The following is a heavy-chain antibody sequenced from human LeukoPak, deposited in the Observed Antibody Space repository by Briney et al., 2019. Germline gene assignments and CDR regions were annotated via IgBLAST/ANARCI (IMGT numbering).Heavy chain of an antibody. V-gene: IGHV3-74*01. CDR2: INSDGSST. CDR3: ARDSAYYDFWSGQNYYYGMDV. CDR1: GFTFSSYW. D-gene: IGHD3-3*01. Sequence: GGSLRLSCAASGFTFSSYWMHWVRQAPGKGLVWASRINSDGSSTSYADSVKGRFTISRDNAKNTLYLQMNSLRAEDTAVYYCARDSAYYDFWSGQNYYYGMDVWGQGTTVTVSS. J-gene: IGHJ6*02.